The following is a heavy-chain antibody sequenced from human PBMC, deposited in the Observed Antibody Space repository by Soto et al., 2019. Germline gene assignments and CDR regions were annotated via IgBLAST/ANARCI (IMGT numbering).Heavy chain of an antibody. J-gene: IGHJ5*02. V-gene: IGHV3-23*01. CDR1: GFTFSSYA. D-gene: IGHD3-22*01. CDR2: ISGSGGST. CDR3: AKNPNYYDSSGYYINWFDP. Sequence: EVQLLESGGGLVQPGGSLRLSCAASGFTFSSYAMSWVRQAPGKGLEWVSAISGSGGSTYYADSVKGRFTISRDNSKNTLYLQMNSLRAEDTAVYYCAKNPNYYDSSGYYINWFDPWGQGTLVTVSS.